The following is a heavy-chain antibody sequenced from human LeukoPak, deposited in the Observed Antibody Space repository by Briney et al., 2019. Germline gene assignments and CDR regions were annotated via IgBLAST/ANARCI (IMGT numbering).Heavy chain of an antibody. J-gene: IGHJ2*01. CDR2: IYYSGST. Sequence: SETLSLTCTVSGGSISSGGYYWSWIRQHPGKGLEWIGYIYYSGSTYYKPSLKSRVTISVDTSKNQFSLKLSSVTAADTAVYYCARDPPSITGTLYWYFDLWGRGTLVTVSS. CDR3: ARDPPSITGTLYWYFDL. CDR1: GGSISSGGYY. V-gene: IGHV4-31*03. D-gene: IGHD1-7*01.